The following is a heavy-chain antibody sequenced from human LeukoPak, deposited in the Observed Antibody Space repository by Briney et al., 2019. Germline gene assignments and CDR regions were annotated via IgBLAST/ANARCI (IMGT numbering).Heavy chain of an antibody. CDR2: IIPILGIA. J-gene: IGHJ6*02. V-gene: IGHV1-69*04. CDR3: ARDSDYYGSGTGRWSMDV. CDR1: GGTFSSYA. D-gene: IGHD3-10*01. Sequence: ASVKVSCKASGGTFSSYAISWVRQAPGQGLEWMGRIIPILGIANYAQKFQGRVTITADKSTSTAYMELSSLRSEDTAVYYCARDSDYYGSGTGRWSMDVWGQGTTVTVSS.